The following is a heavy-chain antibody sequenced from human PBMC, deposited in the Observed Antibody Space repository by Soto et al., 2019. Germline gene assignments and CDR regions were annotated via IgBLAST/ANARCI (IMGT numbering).Heavy chain of an antibody. CDR1: GFTFSSYA. V-gene: IGHV3-23*01. CDR2: IGDTGLHT. D-gene: IGHD2-21*02. Sequence: EVQLLASGGGLVQPGGSLRLSCAASGFTFSSYAITWVRQAPGKGLEWVSLIGDTGLHTHYADSVTGLFTISRDNSRNIVYLEMSSLRIEDTAIYYCATDYPASSASVIWSLTPIDYWGQGTLVAVSS. J-gene: IGHJ4*02. CDR3: ATDYPASSASVIWSLTPIDY.